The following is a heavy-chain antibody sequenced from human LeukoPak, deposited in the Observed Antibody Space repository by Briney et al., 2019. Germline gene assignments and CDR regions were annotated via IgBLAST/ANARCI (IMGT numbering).Heavy chain of an antibody. D-gene: IGHD3-10*01. J-gene: IGHJ4*02. CDR2: ISGSIGSA. V-gene: IGHV3-23*01. Sequence: GGSLRLSCAASGFSFSDYAMTWVRQAPGKGLEWVSAISGSIGSASYADSVRGRFTISRDNSKNTLYLQMNSLRAEDTAIYYCAKDLSREVRGVILWGQGTLVTVFS. CDR3: AKDLSREVRGVIL. CDR1: GFSFSDYA.